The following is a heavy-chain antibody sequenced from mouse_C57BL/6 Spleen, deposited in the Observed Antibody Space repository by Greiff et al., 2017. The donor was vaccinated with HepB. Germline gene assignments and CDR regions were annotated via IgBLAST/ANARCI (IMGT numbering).Heavy chain of an antibody. D-gene: IGHD1-1*01. CDR1: GFTFSDYG. J-gene: IGHJ3*01. V-gene: IGHV5-17*01. CDR3: AKASYYYGSSSWFAY. Sequence: EVKLVESGGGLVKPGGSLKLSCAASGFTFSDYGMHWVRQAPEKGLEWVAYISSGSSTIYYADTVKGRFTISRDNAKNTLFLQMTRLRSEDTAMYYCAKASYYYGSSSWFAYWGQGTLVTVSA. CDR2: ISSGSSTI.